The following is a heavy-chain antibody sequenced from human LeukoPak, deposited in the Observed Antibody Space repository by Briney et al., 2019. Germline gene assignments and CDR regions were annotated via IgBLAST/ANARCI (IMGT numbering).Heavy chain of an antibody. V-gene: IGHV3-64*01. CDR3: AKPKDNSLYCFDY. D-gene: IGHD1-20*01. CDR1: GFIFSSSG. CDR2: ISSNGGST. J-gene: IGHJ4*02. Sequence: GGSLRLSCAASGFIFSSSGMNWVRQAPGKGLEYVSGISSNGGSTYYANSVKGRFTISRDNSKNTLYLQMSSLRAEDTAVYYCAKPKDNSLYCFDYWGQGTLVTVSS.